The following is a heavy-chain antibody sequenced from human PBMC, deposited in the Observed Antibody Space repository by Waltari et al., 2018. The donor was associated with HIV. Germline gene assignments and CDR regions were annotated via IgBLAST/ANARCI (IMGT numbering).Heavy chain of an antibody. V-gene: IGHV3-23*01. CDR1: GFTFSNYG. CDR2: ISGSGGST. D-gene: IGHD6-13*01. J-gene: IGHJ6*02. CDR3: VKEHQYSHSWYSYYGMDV. Sequence: EVQVLESGGALVQPGGSLRLSCAASGFTFSNYGLSWVRQAPGKGLEWVSTISGSGGSTYYADSVKGRFTVSRDNSKNTLYLQMNSLRVEDTAVYFCVKEHQYSHSWYSYYGMDVWGQGTTVTVSS.